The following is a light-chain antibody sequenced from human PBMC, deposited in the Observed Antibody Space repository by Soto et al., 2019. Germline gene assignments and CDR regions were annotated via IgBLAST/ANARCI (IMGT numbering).Light chain of an antibody. CDR2: AAS. J-gene: IGKJ1*01. CDR1: QGISSW. Sequence: DVQMTQSPSSVSASVGDRVTISCRSSQGISSWLAWYQQKPGQAPQSLIYAASRLQSAVPSRFSVSGCGTDYTLTLSSLMLEDFATCDCHQAHSFPPWTFGQGTKVEIK. CDR3: HQAHSFPPWT. V-gene: IGKV1-12*01.